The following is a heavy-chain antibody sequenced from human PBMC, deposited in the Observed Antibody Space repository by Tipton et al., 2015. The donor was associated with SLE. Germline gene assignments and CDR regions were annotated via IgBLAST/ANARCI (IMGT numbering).Heavy chain of an antibody. Sequence: SLRLSCAASGFTFSSYAMSWVRQAPGKGLEWVSAISGSGGSTYYADSVKGRFTISRDNSKNTLYPQMNSLRAEDTAVYYCAKVRSGSYSYFDYWGQGTLVTVSS. J-gene: IGHJ4*02. CDR1: GFTFSSYA. V-gene: IGHV3-23*01. CDR2: ISGSGGST. CDR3: AKVRSGSYSYFDY. D-gene: IGHD1-26*01.